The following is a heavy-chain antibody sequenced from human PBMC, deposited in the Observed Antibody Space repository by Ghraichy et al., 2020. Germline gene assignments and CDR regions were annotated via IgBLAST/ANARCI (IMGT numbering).Heavy chain of an antibody. CDR1: GGSISSNIYY. CDR2: FYYSRSA. Sequence: SETLSLTCTVSGGSISSNIYYWGWIRQPPGMALEWIGTFYYSRSAYYNPSLKSRITISVNMSKNQFSLKLSSVTAADTAVYYCARLFGDANYYGMDVWGLGTTVTVSS. V-gene: IGHV4-39*01. D-gene: IGHD3-10*02. CDR3: ARLFGDANYYGMDV. J-gene: IGHJ6*02.